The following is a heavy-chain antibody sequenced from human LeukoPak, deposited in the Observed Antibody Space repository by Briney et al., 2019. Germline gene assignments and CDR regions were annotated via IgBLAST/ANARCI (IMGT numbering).Heavy chain of an antibody. CDR3: ARGDYYDSSGYPDY. J-gene: IGHJ4*02. Sequence: GASVKVSCKASGYTFTGHYMHWVRQAPGQGLEWMGWINPNSGGRDYAQKFQGRVTLTRDTSISTAYMELSRLRSDDTAVYYCARGDYYDSSGYPDYWGQGTLVTVFS. D-gene: IGHD3-22*01. V-gene: IGHV1-2*02. CDR2: INPNSGGR. CDR1: GYTFTGHY.